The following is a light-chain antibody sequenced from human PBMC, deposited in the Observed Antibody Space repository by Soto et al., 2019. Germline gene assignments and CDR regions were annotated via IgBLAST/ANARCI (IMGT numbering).Light chain of an antibody. V-gene: IGLV2-14*03. CDR1: SSDVGAYNY. CDR3: SSFTMSNSYV. Sequence: QSAMTQPASVSGSPGQSITISCTGTSSDVGAYNYVSWYQQHPGKVPKLMIYDVSDRPSGVSNRFSGSKSGNTASLTISGLQAEDEADYYCSSFTMSNSYVFGTGTKLTVL. J-gene: IGLJ1*01. CDR2: DVS.